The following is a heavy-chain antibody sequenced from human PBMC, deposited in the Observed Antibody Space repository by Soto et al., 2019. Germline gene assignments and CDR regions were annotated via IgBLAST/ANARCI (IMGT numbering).Heavy chain of an antibody. D-gene: IGHD3-16*01. CDR2: ISAYNGNT. CDR3: ARAPYDYIWGSSYYYMDV. V-gene: IGHV1-18*01. Sequence: VNLSRKASGYTMTGYRSGWLRHAPGQGLEWMGWISAYNGNTNYAQKLQGRVTMTTDTSTSTAYMELRSLRSDDTAVYYCARAPYDYIWGSSYYYMDVWGKGTTVTVSS. J-gene: IGHJ6*03. CDR1: GYTMTGYR.